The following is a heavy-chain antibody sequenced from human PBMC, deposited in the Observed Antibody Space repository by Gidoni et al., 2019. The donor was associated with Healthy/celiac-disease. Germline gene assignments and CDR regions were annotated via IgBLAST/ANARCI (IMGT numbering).Heavy chain of an antibody. D-gene: IGHD3-10*01. J-gene: IGHJ4*02. V-gene: IGHV5-10-1*01. CDR3: AREKGSGSQFDY. Sequence: HVTISADKSISTAYLQWSSLKASDTAMYYCAREKGSGSQFDYWGQGTLVTVSS.